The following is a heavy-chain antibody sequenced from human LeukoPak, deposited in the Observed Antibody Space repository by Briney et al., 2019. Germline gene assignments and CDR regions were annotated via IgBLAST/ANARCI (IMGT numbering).Heavy chain of an antibody. V-gene: IGHV4-39*07. J-gene: IGHJ4*02. CDR3: ARLPEVGAPFFDY. Sequence: PSETLSLTCTVSGGSISSSSYYWGWIRQPPGKGLEWIGSIYYSGSTYYNPSLKSRVTISVDTSKNQFSLKLSSVTAADTAVYYCARLPEVGAPFFDYWGQGTLVTVSS. CDR1: GGSISSSSYY. D-gene: IGHD1-26*01. CDR2: IYYSGST.